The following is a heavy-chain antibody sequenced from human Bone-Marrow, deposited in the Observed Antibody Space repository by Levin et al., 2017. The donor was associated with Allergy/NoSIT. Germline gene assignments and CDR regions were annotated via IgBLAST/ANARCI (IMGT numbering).Heavy chain of an antibody. Sequence: GGSLRLSCAASGFIFSSSAMSWVRQAPGKGLEWVSSISGSDDSTYYKESVKGRLTISRDNSKNTLSLQMNSLRAEDTAIYYCTRDRGEWGQFYFDCWGQGTLVTVSS. CDR1: GFIFSSSA. V-gene: IGHV3-23*01. J-gene: IGHJ4*02. D-gene: IGHD1-26*01. CDR2: ISGSDDST. CDR3: TRDRGEWGQFYFDC.